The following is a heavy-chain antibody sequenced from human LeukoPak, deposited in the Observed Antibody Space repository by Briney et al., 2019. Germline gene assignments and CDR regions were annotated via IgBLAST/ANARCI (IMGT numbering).Heavy chain of an antibody. CDR3: ASGLRSTGRSGNYFDY. CDR2: IYASGRT. V-gene: IGHV4-61*02. CDR1: GDPISSGDHY. Sequence: SETLSLTCTVSGDPISSGDHYWTWIRQPAGKGLEWVGRIYASGRTVHNPSLKSRITISSDPSKNHFSLELSSVTAADTAIYFCASGLRSTGRSGNYFDYWGPETLVAVSS. J-gene: IGHJ4*02. D-gene: IGHD4-17*01.